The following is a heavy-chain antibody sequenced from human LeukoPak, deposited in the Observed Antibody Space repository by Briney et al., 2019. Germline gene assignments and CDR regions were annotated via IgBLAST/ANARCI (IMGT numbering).Heavy chain of an antibody. Sequence: GGSLRLSCAASGFTFSDYYMSWIRQAPGKGLEWVSYISSSGSTIYYADSVKGRFTISRDNSKNTLYLQMNSLRAEDTAVYYCAKAYGDYEEDYYGMDVWGQGTTVTVSS. CDR1: GFTFSDYY. CDR2: ISSSGSTI. D-gene: IGHD4-17*01. CDR3: AKAYGDYEEDYYGMDV. J-gene: IGHJ6*02. V-gene: IGHV3-11*04.